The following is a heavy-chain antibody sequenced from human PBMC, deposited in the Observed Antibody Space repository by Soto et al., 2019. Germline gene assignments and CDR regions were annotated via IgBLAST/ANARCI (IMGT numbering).Heavy chain of an antibody. CDR2: MNPNSGNT. J-gene: IGHJ4*02. CDR1: GYTFTSYD. Sequence: ASVKVSCKASGYTFTSYDINWVRQATGQGLEWMGWMNPNSGNTGYAQKFQGRVTMTRNTSISTAYMELSSLRSEDTAVYYCARGYDHDYRNYDGATEFDYWGQGTLVTVSS. D-gene: IGHD4-4*01. CDR3: ARGYDHDYRNYDGATEFDY. V-gene: IGHV1-8*02.